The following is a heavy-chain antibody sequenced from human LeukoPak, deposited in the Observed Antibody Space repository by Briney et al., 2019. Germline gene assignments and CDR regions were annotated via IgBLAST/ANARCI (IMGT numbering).Heavy chain of an antibody. CDR2: IYYSGST. V-gene: IGHV4-59*01. Sequence: SETLSLTCTVSGGSISSYYWSWIRQPPGKGLEWIGYIYYSGSTNYNPSLKSRVTISVDTSKNQFSLKLSSVTAADTAVYYCAREQWLVRGDWFDPWGQGTLVTVSS. D-gene: IGHD6-19*01. CDR3: AREQWLVRGDWFDP. CDR1: GGSISSYY. J-gene: IGHJ5*02.